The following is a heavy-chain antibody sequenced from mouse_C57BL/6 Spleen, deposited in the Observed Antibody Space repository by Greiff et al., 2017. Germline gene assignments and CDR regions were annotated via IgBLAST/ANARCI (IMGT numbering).Heavy chain of an antibody. V-gene: IGHV3-6*01. CDR3: ARRFITTVEDYFDY. D-gene: IGHD1-1*01. Sequence: EVQLVESGPGLVKPSQSLSLTCSVPGYSITSGYYWNWIRQFPGNKLEWMGYISYDGSNNYNPSLKNRISITRDTSKNQFFLKLNSVTTEDTATYYCARRFITTVEDYFDYWGQGTTLTVSS. CDR1: GYSITSGYY. CDR2: ISYDGSN. J-gene: IGHJ2*01.